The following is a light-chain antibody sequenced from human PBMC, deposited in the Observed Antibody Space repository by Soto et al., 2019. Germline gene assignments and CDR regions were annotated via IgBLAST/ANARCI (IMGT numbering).Light chain of an antibody. J-gene: IGLJ6*01. CDR1: NIGSTS. V-gene: IGLV3-21*02. CDR2: DDN. CDR3: QVWNISTYNYV. Sequence: SYELTQPPSVSVAPGQTARITCGGSNIGSTSVHWYKQSPGQAPVLVVYDDNDRPSGIPERFSGFNSENTATLTINRVEDGDEAEYYCQVWNISTYNYVYGSGTKVTVL.